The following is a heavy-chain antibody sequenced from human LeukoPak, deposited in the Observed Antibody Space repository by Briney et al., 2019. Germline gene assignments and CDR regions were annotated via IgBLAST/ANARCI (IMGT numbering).Heavy chain of an antibody. J-gene: IGHJ4*02. Sequence: GGSLRLSCAASGFTFSDYWMGWVRQAPGKGLEWVANIKQDGSDKYYADFLKGRFTISRDNAKNSLFLQMNSLSAEDTAVYYCVRDPGGNYFDYWGQGTLVTVSS. CDR1: GFTFSDYW. V-gene: IGHV3-7*01. D-gene: IGHD4-23*01. CDR2: IKQDGSDK. CDR3: VRDPGGNYFDY.